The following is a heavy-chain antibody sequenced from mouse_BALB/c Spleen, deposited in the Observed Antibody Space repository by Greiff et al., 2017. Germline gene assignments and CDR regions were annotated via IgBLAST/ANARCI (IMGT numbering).Heavy chain of an antibody. Sequence: QQPGAELVKPGASVKLSCKASGYTFTSYWMHWVKQRPGQGLEWIGEIDPSDSYTNYNQKFKGKATLTVDKSSSTAYMQLSSLTSEDSAVYYCAYRYDGAMDYWGQGTSVTVSS. V-gene: IGHV1-69*02. CDR3: AYRYDGAMDY. CDR2: IDPSDSYT. J-gene: IGHJ4*01. CDR1: GYTFTSYW. D-gene: IGHD2-14*01.